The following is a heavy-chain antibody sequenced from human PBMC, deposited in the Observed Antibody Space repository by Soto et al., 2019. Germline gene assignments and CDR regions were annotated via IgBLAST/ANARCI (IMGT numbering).Heavy chain of an antibody. CDR1: GYSFTSYW. CDR2: IYPGDSDT. CDR3: ARLVGIAAAADYYWMDV. Sequence: GESLKISCKGSGYSFTSYWIGWVRQMPGKGLEWMGIIYPGDSDTRYSPSFQGQVTISADKSISTAYLQWSSLKASDTAMYYYARLVGIAAAADYYWMDVWGQGTLVTVSS. V-gene: IGHV5-51*01. J-gene: IGHJ5*02. D-gene: IGHD6-13*01.